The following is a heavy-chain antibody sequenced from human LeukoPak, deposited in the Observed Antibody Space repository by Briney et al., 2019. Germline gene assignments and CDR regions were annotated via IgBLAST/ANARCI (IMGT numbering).Heavy chain of an antibody. CDR3: AKNGEYYDFWNGYKFDY. V-gene: IGHV3-30*02. Sequence: GGSLRLSCAASGFTFSSYGMHWVRQAPGKGLEWVAFIRSDGSNKYYADSVKGRFTISRDNSKNTLYLQMNSLRAEDTAVYYCAKNGEYYDFWNGYKFDYWGQGTLVTVSS. D-gene: IGHD3-3*01. CDR2: IRSDGSNK. J-gene: IGHJ4*02. CDR1: GFTFSSYG.